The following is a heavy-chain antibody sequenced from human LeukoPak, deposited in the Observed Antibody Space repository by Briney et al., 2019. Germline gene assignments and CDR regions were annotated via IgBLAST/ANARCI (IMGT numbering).Heavy chain of an antibody. V-gene: IGHV4-4*09. D-gene: IGHD6-6*01. CDR1: GDSISSYY. CDR2: IYTSGGT. J-gene: IGHJ4*02. CDR3: ARLTRLSTSPDRYYLDY. Sequence: PSETLSLTCTVPGDSISSYYWSWIRQPPGKELEWIGYIYTSGGTNYIPSLKGRVTISIDTSKNQFSLKLSSVTAADSAVYYCARLTRLSTSPDRYYLDYWGQGTLVTVSS.